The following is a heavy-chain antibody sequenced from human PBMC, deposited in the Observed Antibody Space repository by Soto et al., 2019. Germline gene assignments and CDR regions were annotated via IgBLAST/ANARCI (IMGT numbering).Heavy chain of an antibody. Sequence: QVQLQESGPGLVKPSQTLSLTCTVSGGSISSGGYYWSWIRQHPGKGLEWIGYIYYSGSTYYNPSLKSRVTISVDTSKNQFSLKLSSVTAADTAVYYCARGKYYYGSGSYYKDGMDVWGQGTTVTVSS. J-gene: IGHJ6*02. CDR3: ARGKYYYGSGSYYKDGMDV. CDR1: GGSISSGGYY. D-gene: IGHD3-10*01. CDR2: IYYSGST. V-gene: IGHV4-31*03.